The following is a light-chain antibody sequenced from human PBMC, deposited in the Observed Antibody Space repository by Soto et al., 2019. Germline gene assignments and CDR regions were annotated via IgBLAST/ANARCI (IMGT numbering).Light chain of an antibody. CDR2: EAS. CDR1: QSISGS. Sequence: DIQMTQSPSTLSASVGDRVTITCRASQSISGSLAWYQQKPGKAPKLLIYEASNLKSGVPSRFSGSGSGTEYTLTIRRLQPDDCASYYCQQYTGFWTFGQGTRVEIK. CDR3: QQYTGFWT. J-gene: IGKJ1*01. V-gene: IGKV1-5*03.